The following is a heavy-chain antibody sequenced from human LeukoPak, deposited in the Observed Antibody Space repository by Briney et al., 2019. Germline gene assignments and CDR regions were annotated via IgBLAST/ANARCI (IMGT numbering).Heavy chain of an antibody. CDR1: GGSISSSSYY. D-gene: IGHD3-10*01. CDR3: ARFYGSGRVGWFDP. Sequence: PSETLSLTCNVSGGSISSSSYYWGWIRQPPGKGLEWIGSIYYSGSTYYNPSLKSRVTISVDTSKNQFSLKLSSVTAADTAVYYCARFYGSGRVGWFDPWGQGTLVTVSS. J-gene: IGHJ5*02. CDR2: IYYSGST. V-gene: IGHV4-39*07.